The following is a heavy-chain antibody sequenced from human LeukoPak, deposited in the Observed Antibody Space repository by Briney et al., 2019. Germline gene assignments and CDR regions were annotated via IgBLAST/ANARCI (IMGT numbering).Heavy chain of an antibody. Sequence: KSGGSLRLSCAASGFTFSSYSMNWVRQAPGKGLEWVGRIKSKIDGGTTDYGAPVKGRFTISRDDSKNTLYLQMDSLKSEDTAVYYCTTIRGFCSGRSCLGYWGQGTLVTVSS. J-gene: IGHJ4*02. V-gene: IGHV3-15*01. CDR3: TTIRGFCSGRSCLGY. CDR1: GFTFSSYS. D-gene: IGHD2-15*01. CDR2: IKSKIDGGTT.